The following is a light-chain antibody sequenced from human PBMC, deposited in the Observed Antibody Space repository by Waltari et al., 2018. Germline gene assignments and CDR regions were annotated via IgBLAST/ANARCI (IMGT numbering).Light chain of an antibody. CDR1: PFVSIN. J-gene: IGKJ5*01. CDR3: QQYNNWPPFT. Sequence: EIVMTQSPATLSVSPGDTATLSCRASPFVSINLAWYQPAPGQAPRLLIYGASTRATCIPASFSGSGSGTEFTLTISSLQSEDFAVYYCQQYNNWPPFTFGRGTRLEIK. CDR2: GAS. V-gene: IGKV3-15*01.